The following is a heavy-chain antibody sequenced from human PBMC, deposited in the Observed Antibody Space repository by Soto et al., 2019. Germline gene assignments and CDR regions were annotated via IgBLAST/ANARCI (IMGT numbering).Heavy chain of an antibody. CDR3: ARELHPRYGRGWLLDVYFFDS. D-gene: IGHD6-19*01. J-gene: IGHJ4*02. CDR1: GFTFSTYW. V-gene: IGHV3-7*01. CDR2: IKHDGSGV. Sequence: DVQLVQSGGGLVQPGGSLRLSCAASGFTFSTYWMSWVRQAPGEGLEWVANIKHDGSGVYYVDSVKGRFTISRDNAKNPLYLQVNSLRGEDTAVYYCARELHPRYGRGWLLDVYFFDSWGQGSLVTVSS.